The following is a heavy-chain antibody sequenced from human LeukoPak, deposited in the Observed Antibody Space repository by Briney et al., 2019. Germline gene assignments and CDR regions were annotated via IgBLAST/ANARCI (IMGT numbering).Heavy chain of an antibody. Sequence: SVKVSCKASGGTFSSYTISWVRQAPGQGLEWMGRIIPILGIANYAQKFQGRVTITADKSTSTAYMELSSLRSEDTAVYYCARERGWPPAAFDIWGQGTMVTVSS. CDR3: ARERGWPPAAFDI. J-gene: IGHJ3*02. CDR2: IIPILGIA. CDR1: GGTFSSYT. V-gene: IGHV1-69*04. D-gene: IGHD1-26*01.